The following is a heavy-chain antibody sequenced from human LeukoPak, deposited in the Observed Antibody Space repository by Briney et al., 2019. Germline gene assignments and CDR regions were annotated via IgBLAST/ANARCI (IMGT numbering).Heavy chain of an antibody. Sequence: SETLSLTCTVSGGSVSGVSYYWSWIRQPPGKGLEWIGYIYYSGTTKYNPSLESRVTISIDTSNNQFSLKLSSVTAADTAVYYCARGTPLYSSDWYVNWFDPWGQGTLVTVSS. J-gene: IGHJ5*02. D-gene: IGHD6-19*01. V-gene: IGHV4-61*01. CDR2: IYYSGTT. CDR1: GGSVSGVSYY. CDR3: ARGTPLYSSDWYVNWFDP.